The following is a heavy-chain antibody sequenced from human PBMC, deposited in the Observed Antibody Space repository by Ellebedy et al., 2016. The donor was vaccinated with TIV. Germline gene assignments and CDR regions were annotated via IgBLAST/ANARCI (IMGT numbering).Heavy chain of an antibody. CDR2: FDPEAGET. J-gene: IGHJ5*02. D-gene: IGHD6-19*01. Sequence: AASVKVSCKVSGYTLTELSMHWVRQAPGKGLEWMGGFDPEAGETIYAQKFQGRVTMTEDTSTDTAYMELSSRRSEDTAVYYCARDSRGWYSMNWFDPWGQGTLVTVSS. V-gene: IGHV1-24*01. CDR1: GYTLTELS. CDR3: ARDSRGWYSMNWFDP.